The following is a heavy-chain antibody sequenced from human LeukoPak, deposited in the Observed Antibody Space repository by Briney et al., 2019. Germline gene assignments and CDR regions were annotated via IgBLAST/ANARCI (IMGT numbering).Heavy chain of an antibody. CDR2: IIPIFGTA. V-gene: IGHV1-69*13. Sequence: SVKVSCKASGGTFSSYAISWVRQAPGQGLEWMGGIIPIFGTANYAQKFQGRVTITADESTSTAYMELSSLRSEDTAVYYCARQTQGRSALDIWGQGTMVTVSS. CDR3: ARQTQGRSALDI. CDR1: GGTFSSYA. J-gene: IGHJ3*02.